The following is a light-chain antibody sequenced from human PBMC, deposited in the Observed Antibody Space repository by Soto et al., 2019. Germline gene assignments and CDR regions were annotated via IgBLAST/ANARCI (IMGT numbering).Light chain of an antibody. V-gene: IGLV1-47*01. CDR1: SSNIGSNY. CDR2: RNN. J-gene: IGLJ1*01. CDR3: AACDDSLSAYV. Sequence: QSVLTQPPSASETPGQRGTISCSGSSSNIGSNYVYWYQQLPGPAPKLLIYRNNQRPSGVPDRFSGSKSGTSASLAISGLRSEDEADYYCAACDDSLSAYVFGTGTKLTVL.